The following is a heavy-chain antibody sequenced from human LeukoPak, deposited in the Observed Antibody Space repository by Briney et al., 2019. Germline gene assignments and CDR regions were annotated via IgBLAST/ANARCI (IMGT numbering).Heavy chain of an antibody. V-gene: IGHV3-23*01. Sequence: PGGSLRLSCAASGFTFSSYAMSWVRQAPGKGLEWVSAISGSGGSTYYADSVKGRFTISRDNSKNTLYLQMNSLRAEDTAVYYCAKPRAAMVRGVIGLDFDYWGQGTLVTVSS. D-gene: IGHD3-10*01. CDR1: GFTFSSYA. CDR2: ISGSGGST. CDR3: AKPRAAMVRGVIGLDFDY. J-gene: IGHJ4*02.